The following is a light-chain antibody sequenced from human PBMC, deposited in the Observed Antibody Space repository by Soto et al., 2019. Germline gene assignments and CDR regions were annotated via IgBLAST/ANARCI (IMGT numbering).Light chain of an antibody. V-gene: IGKV1-5*01. Sequence: DIQMTQSPSALSASVGDRATITCRASQSISSWLAWYQQKPGKAPKLLCYEASTLQSGVPSRYSGSGSGTDFTLTVSSLQPADFATYYCQQFNDYPPITFGQGTRLEIK. CDR3: QQFNDYPPIT. CDR2: EAS. CDR1: QSISSW. J-gene: IGKJ5*01.